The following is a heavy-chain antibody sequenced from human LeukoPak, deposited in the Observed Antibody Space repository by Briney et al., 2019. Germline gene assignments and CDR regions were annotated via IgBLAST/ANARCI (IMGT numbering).Heavy chain of an antibody. CDR2: ISSSSSYI. V-gene: IGHV3-21*01. D-gene: IGHD3-3*01. CDR3: ARDLPTGGIDFGVVYYGMDV. CDR1: GFTFSSYS. J-gene: IGHJ6*02. Sequence: GGSLRLSCAASGFTFSSYSMNWVRQAPGEGLEWVSSISSSSSYIYYADSVKGRFTISRDNAKNSLYLQMNSLRAEDTAVYYCARDLPTGGIDFGVVYYGMDVWGQGTTVTVSS.